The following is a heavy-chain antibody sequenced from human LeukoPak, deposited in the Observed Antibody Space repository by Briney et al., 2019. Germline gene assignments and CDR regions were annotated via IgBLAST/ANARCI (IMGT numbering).Heavy chain of an antibody. D-gene: IGHD3-16*02. V-gene: IGHV3-7*05. CDR3: ARDYVWGSDRYTDY. Sequence: PGGSLRLSCAASGFTFSNYWMTWVRQAPGRRLEWVANIRQDGSEKYYVDSVKGRFTISRDNAKNSLYLQMNSLRAEDTAVYYCARDYVWGSDRYTDYWGQGTLVTVSS. CDR2: IRQDGSEK. CDR1: GFTFSNYW. J-gene: IGHJ4*02.